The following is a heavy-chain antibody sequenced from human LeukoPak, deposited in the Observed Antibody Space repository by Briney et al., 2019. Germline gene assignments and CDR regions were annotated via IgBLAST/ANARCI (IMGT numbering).Heavy chain of an antibody. CDR1: GFTFNNYA. Sequence: GGSLSLSCAAPGFTFNNYAMTWVRQAPGKGLEWVSSISGSGGTTYYADSVKGRFTISRDNSKNTLSLQMNSLRAEDTAVYYCAKGLSSGPGRFDYWGQGTLVTVSS. V-gene: IGHV3-23*01. CDR2: ISGSGGTT. D-gene: IGHD6-19*01. J-gene: IGHJ4*02. CDR3: AKGLSSGPGRFDY.